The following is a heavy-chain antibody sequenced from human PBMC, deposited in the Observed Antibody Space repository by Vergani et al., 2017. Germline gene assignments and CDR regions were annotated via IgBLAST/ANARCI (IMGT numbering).Heavy chain of an antibody. CDR3: ARDPAAGTSYYYYGMDV. Sequence: EVQLVESGGGLVQPGGSLRLSCAASGFTVSSNYMSWVRQAPGKGLEWVSVIYSGGSTYYADSVKGRFTISRDNSKNTLYLQMNSLRAEDTAVYYCARDPAAGTSYYYYGMDVWGQGTTVTVSS. D-gene: IGHD6-13*01. J-gene: IGHJ6*02. CDR2: IYSGGST. V-gene: IGHV3-66*02. CDR1: GFTVSSNY.